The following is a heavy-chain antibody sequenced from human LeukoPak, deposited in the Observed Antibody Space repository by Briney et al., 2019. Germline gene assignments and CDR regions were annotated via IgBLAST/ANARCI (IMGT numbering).Heavy chain of an antibody. Sequence: PGGSLRLSCAASGFTISGYGMSWVRQAPGKGLEWVSGISGSGGSTDYADSVKGRFTISRDNSKNTLYLQMNSLRAEDTAVYYCAKNGDRGAYCSGGSCYPYYYYNMDVWGKGTTVTISS. CDR1: GFTISGYG. D-gene: IGHD2-15*01. V-gene: IGHV3-23*01. J-gene: IGHJ6*03. CDR2: ISGSGGST. CDR3: AKNGDRGAYCSGGSCYPYYYYNMDV.